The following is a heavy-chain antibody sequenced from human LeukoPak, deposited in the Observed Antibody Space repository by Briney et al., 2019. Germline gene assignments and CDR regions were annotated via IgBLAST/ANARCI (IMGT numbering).Heavy chain of an antibody. CDR3: ARDTASYYYDSSGYYFDY. CDR2: ISSSSSYI. Sequence: GGSLRLSCAASGFTFSSYSMNWVRQAPGKRLEWVSSISSSSSYIYYADSVKGRFTISRDNAKNSLYLQMNSLRAEDTAVYYCARDTASYYYDSSGYYFDYWGQGTLVTVSS. J-gene: IGHJ4*02. V-gene: IGHV3-21*01. D-gene: IGHD3-22*01. CDR1: GFTFSSYS.